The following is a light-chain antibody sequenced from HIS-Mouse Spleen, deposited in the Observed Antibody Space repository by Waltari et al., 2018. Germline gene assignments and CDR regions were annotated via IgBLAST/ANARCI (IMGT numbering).Light chain of an antibody. V-gene: IGLV2-14*03. CDR1: SADVGVSHY. CDR2: DVS. CDR3: SSYTSSSTYV. J-gene: IGLJ1*01. Sequence: QSALTQPASVSGSPGHSITLSCTGTSADVGVSHYVSLYQPHPAKAPKLMIYDVSNRPSGVSNRFSGSKSGNTASLTISGLQAEDEADYYCSSYTSSSTYVFGTGTKVTVL.